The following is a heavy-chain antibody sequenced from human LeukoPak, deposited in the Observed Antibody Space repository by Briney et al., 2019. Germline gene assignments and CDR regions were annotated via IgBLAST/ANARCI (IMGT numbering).Heavy chain of an antibody. Sequence: PSETLSLTCAVYGGSFSGYYWSWIRQPPGKGLEWIGEINHSGSTNYNPSLKSRVTISVDTSKNQFSLKLSSVTDADTAVYYCASTVAGQLYWGQGTLVTVSS. D-gene: IGHD6-19*01. J-gene: IGHJ4*02. CDR2: INHSGST. CDR3: ASTVAGQLY. V-gene: IGHV4-34*01. CDR1: GGSFSGYY.